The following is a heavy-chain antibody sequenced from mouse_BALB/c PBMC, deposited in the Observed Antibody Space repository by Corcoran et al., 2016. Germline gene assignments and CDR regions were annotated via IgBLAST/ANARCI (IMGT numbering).Heavy chain of an antibody. V-gene: IGHV1S135*01. D-gene: IGHD2-3*01. CDR1: GYSFTGYN. CDR2: IDPYNGGT. J-gene: IGHJ1*01. CDR3: ARGGLLQYFDV. Sequence: EVQLQQSGPELGKPGASVKISCKASGYSFTGYNMYWVKQSHRKSLEWIGYIDPYNGGTSYNQKSKGKATLTVDKPSSTAYMHLNSLTSEDSAIYYCARGGLLQYFDVWGAGTTVTVSS.